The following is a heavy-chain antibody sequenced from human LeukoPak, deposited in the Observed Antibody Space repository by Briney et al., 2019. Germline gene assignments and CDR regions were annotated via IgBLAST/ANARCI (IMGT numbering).Heavy chain of an antibody. CDR1: GGSFSDYF. CDR3: ARGGVDYYTAV. Sequence: PSETLSLTCAVYGGSFSDYFWSWIRQPPGKGLEWIGEINDSGSTNYSPSLKSRVNLSADTSRTQFSLKLSSVTAADTAVYYCARGGVDYYTAVWNKGTTVTVSS. V-gene: IGHV4-34*01. J-gene: IGHJ6*03. D-gene: IGHD3-16*01. CDR2: INDSGST.